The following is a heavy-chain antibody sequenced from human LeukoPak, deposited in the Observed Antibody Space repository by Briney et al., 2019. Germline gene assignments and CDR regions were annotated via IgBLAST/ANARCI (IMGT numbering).Heavy chain of an antibody. J-gene: IGHJ5*02. CDR1: GFTFSDYY. V-gene: IGHV3-11*04. CDR2: ISSGSSTI. CDR3: ARGPPGDSP. Sequence: GGSLRLSCAASGFTFSDYYMSWLRQAPGKGLEWVSYISSGSSTIYYADSVKGRFTVSRDNGKNTLYLQMNSLRAEDTAVYYCARGPPGDSPWGQGTLVTVSS. D-gene: IGHD4-17*01.